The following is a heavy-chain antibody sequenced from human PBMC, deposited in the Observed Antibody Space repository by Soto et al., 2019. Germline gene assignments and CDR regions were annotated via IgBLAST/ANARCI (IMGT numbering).Heavy chain of an antibody. J-gene: IGHJ6*02. V-gene: IGHV3-7*03. CDR1: GFTFSMYS. CDR2: IPQDGVDG. D-gene: IGHD2-21*02. Sequence: GGSLRLSCEVSGFTFSMYSMSWVRQSPGKGLEWVAKIPQDGVDGHYANSVKGRFTISRDNGKNSLYLQLNNLRAEDTAVYYCARDHLILPAHDFFYGSDVWGRGATVTVSS. CDR3: ARDHLILPAHDFFYGSDV.